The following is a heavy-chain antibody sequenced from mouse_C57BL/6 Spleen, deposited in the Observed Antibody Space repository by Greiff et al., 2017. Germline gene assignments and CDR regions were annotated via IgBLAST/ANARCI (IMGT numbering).Heavy chain of an antibody. J-gene: IGHJ2*01. CDR3: ARRALYVDY. D-gene: IGHD3-3*01. Sequence: DVKLQESGPGLVKPGASVKIPCKASGYTFTDYNMDWVKQSHGKSLEWIGDINHNNGGTNYTQKFKGQATLTVDKSSSTTYMALRSLTADDTAVYYCARRALYVDYWGKGTTLTVSS. CDR1: GYTFTDYN. V-gene: IGHV1-18*01. CDR2: INHNNGGT.